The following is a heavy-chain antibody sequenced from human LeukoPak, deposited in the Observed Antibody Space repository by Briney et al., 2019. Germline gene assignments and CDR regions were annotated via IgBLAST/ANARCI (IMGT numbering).Heavy chain of an antibody. CDR2: IRYDGTIR. CDR1: GFTFSTFA. V-gene: IGHV3-33*01. CDR3: ARGGSYLSAFDI. D-gene: IGHD1-26*01. J-gene: IGHJ3*02. Sequence: GGSLRLSCGASGFTFSTFAMHWGRESPGKGVEWVAVIRYDGTIRYYTQSVKGRFTITRDNAKPTPYLQMNSLRAEDTAVYYCARGGSYLSAFDIWGQGTMVTVSS.